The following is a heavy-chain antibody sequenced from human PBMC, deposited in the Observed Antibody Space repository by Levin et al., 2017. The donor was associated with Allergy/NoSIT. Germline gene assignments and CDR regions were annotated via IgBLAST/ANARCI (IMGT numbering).Heavy chain of an antibody. CDR1: GASISSYY. CDR2: IYYSGST. CDR3: ARRSCSGCTCYSGSHCMDV. J-gene: IGHJ6*02. V-gene: IGHV4-59*08. Sequence: MSSETLSLTCTVSGASISSYYWSWIRQPPEKGLEWIGYIYYSGSTTYNPSLKSRVTISIDTSKNQFSLKLSSVTAADTAVYYCARRSCSGCTCYSGSHCMDVWRQGTTVTVSS. D-gene: IGHD2-15*01.